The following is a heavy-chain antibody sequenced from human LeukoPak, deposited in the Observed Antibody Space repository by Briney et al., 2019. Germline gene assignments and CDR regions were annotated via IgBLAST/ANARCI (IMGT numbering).Heavy chain of an antibody. V-gene: IGHV1-69*13. CDR3: ARKLGHCSSTSCYGVNWFDP. CDR2: IIPIFGTA. D-gene: IGHD2-2*03. Sequence: ASVKVSCKASGGTFSRYAMSWVRQAPGQGLEWMGGIIPIFGTANYAQKFQGRVTITADESTSTAYMELSSLRSEDTAVYYCARKLGHCSSTSCYGVNWFDPWGQGTLVTVSS. J-gene: IGHJ5*02. CDR1: GGTFSRYA.